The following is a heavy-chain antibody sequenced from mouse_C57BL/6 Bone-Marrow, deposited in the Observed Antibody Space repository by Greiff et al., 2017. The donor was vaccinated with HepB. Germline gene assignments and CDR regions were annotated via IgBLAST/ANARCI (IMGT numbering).Heavy chain of an antibody. CDR1: GFNIKDDY. V-gene: IGHV14-4*01. CDR2: IDPENGDT. Sequence: EVHLVESGAELVRPGASVKLSCTSSGFNIKDDYMHWVKQRPEQGLEWIGWIDPENGDTEYASKFQGKATITADTSSNTAYLQLSSLTSEDTAVYYCTTDLFDYWGQGTTLTVSS. CDR3: TTDLFDY. J-gene: IGHJ2*01.